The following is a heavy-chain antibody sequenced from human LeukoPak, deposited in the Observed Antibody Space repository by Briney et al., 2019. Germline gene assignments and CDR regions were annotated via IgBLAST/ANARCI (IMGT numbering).Heavy chain of an antibody. CDR3: GRDRPSGYYDY. CDR1: SYSIRSDYY. CDR2: INHSGIT. D-gene: IGHD3-22*01. V-gene: IGHV4-38-2*02. Sequence: SETLSLTCTVSSYSIRSDYYWGWIRQTPGKGLEWIASINHSGITYYNPSLKSRVTISVDMSENQFSLKLTSVTAADTAVYYCGRDRPSGYYDYWGQGILVTVSS. J-gene: IGHJ4*02.